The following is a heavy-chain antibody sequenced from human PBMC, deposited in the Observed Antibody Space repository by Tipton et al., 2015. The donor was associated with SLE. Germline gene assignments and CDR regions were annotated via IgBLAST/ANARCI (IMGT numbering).Heavy chain of an antibody. Sequence: QVQLVQSGAEVKKPGASVKVSCKASGYTFTSYGISWVRQAPGQGLEWMGGIIPIFGTANYAQKFQGRVTITADESTSTAYMERSSLRSEDTAVYYCARGAVVVPAAMQDYYYYGMDVWGQGTTVTVSS. CDR1: GYTFTSYG. D-gene: IGHD2-2*01. V-gene: IGHV1-69*01. CDR3: ARGAVVVPAAMQDYYYYGMDV. J-gene: IGHJ6*02. CDR2: IIPIFGTA.